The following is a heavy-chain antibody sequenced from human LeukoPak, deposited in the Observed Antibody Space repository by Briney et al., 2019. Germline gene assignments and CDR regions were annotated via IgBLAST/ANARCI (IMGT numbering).Heavy chain of an antibody. CDR1: GFTFDDYA. Sequence: SGGSLRLSCAASGFTFDDYAMHWVRQAPGKGLEWVSGISWNSGSIGYADSVKGRFTISRDNAKNSLYLQMNSLRAEDTALYYCAKGTRNYYGSGSYSYFDYWGQGTLVTVSS. CDR2: ISWNSGSI. V-gene: IGHV3-9*01. D-gene: IGHD3-10*01. CDR3: AKGTRNYYGSGSYSYFDY. J-gene: IGHJ4*02.